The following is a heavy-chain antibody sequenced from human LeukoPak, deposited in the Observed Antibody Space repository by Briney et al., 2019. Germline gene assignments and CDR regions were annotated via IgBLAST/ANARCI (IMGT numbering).Heavy chain of an antibody. J-gene: IGHJ4*02. D-gene: IGHD3-10*01. Sequence: GASVKVSCKASGGIFSNYAISWVRQAPGQGLEWMGRIIPILGTAAYAQKFQGRVTLTADKSTSTADLELTSLRSEDTAVYYCARAQTYYYGSGILDYWGQGTLVTVSS. CDR2: IIPILGTA. CDR1: GGIFSNYA. CDR3: ARAQTYYYGSGILDY. V-gene: IGHV1-69*04.